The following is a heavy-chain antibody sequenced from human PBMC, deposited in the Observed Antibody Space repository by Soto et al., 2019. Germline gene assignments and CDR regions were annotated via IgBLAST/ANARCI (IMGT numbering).Heavy chain of an antibody. J-gene: IGHJ6*02. D-gene: IGHD3-10*01. CDR2: ISGGGGST. V-gene: IGHV3-23*01. Sequence: EVQLLESGGGLVQPGGSLRLSCAASGFTFSSYAMSWVRQAPGKGLEWVPAISGGGGSTYYADSVKGRFTISRDNSKNTLYLQMTSLRAEDTAVYYCARDVLLWFGEHQGDYYGMDVWCQGTTVTVSS. CDR3: ARDVLLWFGEHQGDYYGMDV. CDR1: GFTFSSYA.